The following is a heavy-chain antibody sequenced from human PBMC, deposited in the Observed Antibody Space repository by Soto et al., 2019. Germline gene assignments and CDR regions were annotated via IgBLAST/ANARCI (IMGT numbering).Heavy chain of an antibody. CDR2: IYYSGST. D-gene: IGHD2-15*01. J-gene: IGHJ4*02. Sequence: SETLSLTCTVSGGSISSYYWSWIRQPPGKGLEWIGYIYYSGSTNYNPSLKSRVTISVDTSKNQFSLKLSSVTAADTAVYYCARRYGGGFDYSGQATLVTVSS. CDR3: ARRYGGGFDY. CDR1: GGSISSYY. V-gene: IGHV4-59*08.